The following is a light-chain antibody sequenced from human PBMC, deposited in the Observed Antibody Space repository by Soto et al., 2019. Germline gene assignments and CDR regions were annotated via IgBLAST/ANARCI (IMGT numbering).Light chain of an antibody. J-gene: IGLJ1*01. V-gene: IGLV2-8*01. CDR1: SSDVGGYDY. CDR2: EVT. Sequence: QSALTRPPSASGSPGQSVTISCTGTSSDVGGYDYVSWYQQHPGKAPKLMIYEVTQLPSGVPDRFSGSKSGNTASLTVSGLQAEDEADYYCSSYAGSNNFVVGTGTKLTV. CDR3: SSYAGSNNFV.